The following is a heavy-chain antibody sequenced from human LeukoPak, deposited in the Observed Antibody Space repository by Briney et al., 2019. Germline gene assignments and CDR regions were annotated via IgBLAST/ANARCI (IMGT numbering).Heavy chain of an antibody. CDR1: GFTFSNYW. J-gene: IGHJ4*02. Sequence: PGGSLSLSCAASGFTFSNYWMSWVRQSPGRGLEWVANIDQDGSTEYYVDSVGGRFTVSRDNAKNSVYLQIDSLRAEDTAVYYCARADNYGSILDYWGRGTLVTVSS. CDR3: ARADNYGSILDY. CDR2: IDQDGSTE. V-gene: IGHV3-7*04. D-gene: IGHD3-10*01.